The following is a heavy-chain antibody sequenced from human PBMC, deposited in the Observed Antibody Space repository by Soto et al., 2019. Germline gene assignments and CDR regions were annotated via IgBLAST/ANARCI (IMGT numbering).Heavy chain of an antibody. CDR1: GGSISSGGYY. V-gene: IGHV4-31*03. CDR3: ARDIFWGGFGESNWLDP. D-gene: IGHD3-10*01. CDR2: IYYSGNT. J-gene: IGHJ5*02. Sequence: SETLSLTCTVSGGSISSGGYYWSWIRQHPGKGLEWIGYIYYSGNTYYNPSLKSRVTISEDTSKNQFSLKLSSVTAADTAVYYCARDIFWGGFGESNWLDPWGQGTLVTVSS.